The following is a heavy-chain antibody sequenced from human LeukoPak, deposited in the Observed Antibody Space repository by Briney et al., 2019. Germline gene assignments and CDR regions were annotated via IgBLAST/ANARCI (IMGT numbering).Heavy chain of an antibody. J-gene: IGHJ4*02. V-gene: IGHV1-46*01. CDR1: GYTFTSYA. D-gene: IGHD2-2*01. CDR3: ARGRSIIEYHLLTFDY. Sequence: GASVKVSCKASGYTFTSYAMNWVRQAPGQGLEWMGTINPSGGSTSYAQKFQGRVTMTRDTSTGTVYLELSSLRSEDTAVYYCARGRSIIEYHLLTFDYWGQGTLVTVSS. CDR2: INPSGGST.